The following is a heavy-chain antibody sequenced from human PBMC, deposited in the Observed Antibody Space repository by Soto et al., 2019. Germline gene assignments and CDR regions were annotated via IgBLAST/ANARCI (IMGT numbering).Heavy chain of an antibody. J-gene: IGHJ6*04. D-gene: IGHD6-13*01. Sequence: VASLRLSCSASEFTFSDYYMSLIRQAPFKGLEWVSYISSGISTIYYADSVKGRFTISRDNAKNSLYLQMNSLRVEHTAVYYFSRGVAAVGISLEVLGKGTTVTVSS. CDR2: ISSGISTI. V-gene: IGHV3-11*01. CDR3: SRGVAAVGISLEV. CDR1: EFTFSDYY.